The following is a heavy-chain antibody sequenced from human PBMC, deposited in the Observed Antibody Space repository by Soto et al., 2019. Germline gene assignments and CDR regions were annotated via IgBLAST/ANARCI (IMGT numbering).Heavy chain of an antibody. Sequence: ASVKVSCKASGYTFTSYGISWVRQAPGQGLEWMGWISAYNGNTNYAQKLQGRVTMTTDTSTSTAYMELRSLRSEDTAVYYCASECELFGAFDIWGQGTRVTVSS. V-gene: IGHV1-18*01. D-gene: IGHD1-26*01. CDR3: ASECELFGAFDI. CDR1: GYTFTSYG. CDR2: ISAYNGNT. J-gene: IGHJ3*02.